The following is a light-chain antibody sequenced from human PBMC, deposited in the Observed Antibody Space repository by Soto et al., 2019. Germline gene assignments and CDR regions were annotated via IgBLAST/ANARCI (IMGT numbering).Light chain of an antibody. CDR3: HQRTNWPHT. J-gene: IGKJ2*01. CDR2: DAS. Sequence: EIVLTQSPATLSLSPGERATLSCRASQSVSSYLAWYQQKPGQAPRLLIYDASNRATGIPARFSGSGSGTDFTLTISSLEPEDFAVYYCHQRTNWPHTFGQGTKLDIK. V-gene: IGKV3-11*01. CDR1: QSVSSY.